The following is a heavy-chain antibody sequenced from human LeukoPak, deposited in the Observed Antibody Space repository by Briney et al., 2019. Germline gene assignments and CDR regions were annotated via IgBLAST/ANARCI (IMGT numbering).Heavy chain of an antibody. CDR2: IYYSGST. D-gene: IGHD4-17*01. CDR1: GGSISSYY. Sequence: PSETLSLTCTVSGGSISSYYWSWIRQPPGKGLEWIGYIYYSGSTNYNPSLKSRVTISVDTSKNQFSLKLSSVTAADTAVYYCARCIDYGDYSDYFDYWGQEPWSPSPQ. CDR3: ARCIDYGDYSDYFDY. J-gene: IGHJ4*01. V-gene: IGHV4-59*01.